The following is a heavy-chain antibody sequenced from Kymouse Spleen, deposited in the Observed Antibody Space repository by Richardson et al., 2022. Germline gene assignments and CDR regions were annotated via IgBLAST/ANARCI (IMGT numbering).Heavy chain of an antibody. V-gene: IGHV3-9*01. CDR2: ISWNSGSI. J-gene: IGHJ6*02. CDR3: AKDIRDSGSYYYYGMDV. Sequence: EVQLVESGGGLVQPGRSLRLSCAASGFTFDDYAMHWVRQAPGKGLEWVSGISWNSGSIGYADSVKGRFTISRDNAKNSLYLQMNSLRAEDTALYYCAKDIRDSGSYYYYGMDVWGQGTTVTVSS. CDR1: GFTFDDYA. D-gene: IGHD1-26*01.